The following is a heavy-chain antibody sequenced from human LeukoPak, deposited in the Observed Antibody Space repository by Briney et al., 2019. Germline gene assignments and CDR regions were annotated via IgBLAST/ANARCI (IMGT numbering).Heavy chain of an antibody. D-gene: IGHD1-14*01. CDR1: GFTFSSSA. Sequence: GGSLRLSCAASGFTFSSSAMSWVRQAPGKGLEWVSAISNNGGYTYYADSVQGRFTISRDNSKSTLCLQMNSLRAEDTAVYYCAKVSGGGLYYDGMDVWGQGTTVTVSS. J-gene: IGHJ6*02. CDR3: AKVSGGGLYYDGMDV. V-gene: IGHV3-23*01. CDR2: ISNNGGYT.